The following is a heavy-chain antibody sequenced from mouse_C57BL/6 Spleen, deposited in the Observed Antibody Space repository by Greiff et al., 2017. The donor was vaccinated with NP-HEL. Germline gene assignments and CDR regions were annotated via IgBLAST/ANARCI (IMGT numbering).Heavy chain of an antibody. J-gene: IGHJ2*01. V-gene: IGHV1-85*01. CDR1: GYTFTSYD. Sequence: QVQLQQSGPELVKPGASVKLSCKASGYTFTSYDINWVKQRPGQGLEWIGWIYPRDGSTKYNEKFKGKATFTVDTSSSTAYMELHSLTSEDSAVYFCARSDTTVVAPYYFDYWGQGTTLTVSS. CDR3: ARSDTTVVAPYYFDY. CDR2: IYPRDGST. D-gene: IGHD1-1*01.